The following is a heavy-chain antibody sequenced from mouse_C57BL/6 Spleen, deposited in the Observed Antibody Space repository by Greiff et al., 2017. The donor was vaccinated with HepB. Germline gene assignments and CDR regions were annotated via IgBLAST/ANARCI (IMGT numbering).Heavy chain of an antibody. J-gene: IGHJ3*01. CDR2: IHPNSGST. CDR1: GYTFTSYW. V-gene: IGHV1-64*01. Sequence: VQLQQSGAELVKPGASVKLSCKASGYTFTSYWMHWVKQRPGQGPEWIGMIHPNSGSTNYNEKFKSKATLTVDKSSSTAYMQLSSLTSEDSAVYYCARSLRRFAYWGQGTLVTVSA. CDR3: ARSLRRFAY.